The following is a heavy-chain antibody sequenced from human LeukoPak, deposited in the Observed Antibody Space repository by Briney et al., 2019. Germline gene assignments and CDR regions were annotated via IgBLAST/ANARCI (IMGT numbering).Heavy chain of an antibody. D-gene: IGHD2-21*02. CDR1: GFTFNNAW. J-gene: IGHJ4*02. Sequence: GGSLRLSCAASGFTFNNAWMSWVRQAPGKGLEWVGRIKSKTDGGTTDYAAPMKGRFTISRDDSKNTLYLQMNSPKTEDTAVYYCTTIVVVTAAHFDYWGQGTLVTVSS. CDR2: IKSKTDGGTT. V-gene: IGHV3-15*01. CDR3: TTIVVVTAAHFDY.